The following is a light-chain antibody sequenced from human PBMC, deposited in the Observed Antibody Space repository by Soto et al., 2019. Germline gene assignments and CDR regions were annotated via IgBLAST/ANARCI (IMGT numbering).Light chain of an antibody. CDR2: DTS. J-gene: IGKJ1*01. CDR3: QQYSNWPPWT. Sequence: EPVMTQSPATLSVSPGERATLSCRASQSVSSKLAWYQQKPGQAPRLLIYDTSTRATGIPARFSGSGSETEFTLTISSLQSEDFAVYYCQQYSNWPPWTFGQGTKVEIK. V-gene: IGKV3-15*01. CDR1: QSVSSK.